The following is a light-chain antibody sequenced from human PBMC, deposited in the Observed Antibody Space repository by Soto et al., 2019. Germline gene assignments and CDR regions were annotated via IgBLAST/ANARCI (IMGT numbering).Light chain of an antibody. V-gene: IGKV1-27*01. CDR2: AAS. Sequence: DIKMTQSPSSLSASVGDRVTITCRASQGISNYLAWYQQKPGKVPKLLIYAASTLQSGVPSRFSGSGSGTDFTLTISSLHPEDVATYYCQKYNSAPRTFGQGTKVEIK. CDR1: QGISNY. CDR3: QKYNSAPRT. J-gene: IGKJ1*01.